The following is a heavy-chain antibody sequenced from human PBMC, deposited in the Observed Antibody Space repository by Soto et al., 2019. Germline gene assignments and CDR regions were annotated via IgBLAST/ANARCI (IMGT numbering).Heavy chain of an antibody. Sequence: SETLSLTCTVSGGSISSSRYYWGWIRQRPGEGLEWIGHFYYSGSTYYNPSLKSRVTMSVDTSKNQFSLQLRSVTAADTAVFYCVRHGGWRFLEYLPGGFFYYYGMDVWGQGTTVT. V-gene: IGHV4-39*01. J-gene: IGHJ6*02. CDR2: FYYSGST. CDR1: GGSISSSRYY. D-gene: IGHD3-3*01. CDR3: VRHGGWRFLEYLPGGFFYYYGMDV.